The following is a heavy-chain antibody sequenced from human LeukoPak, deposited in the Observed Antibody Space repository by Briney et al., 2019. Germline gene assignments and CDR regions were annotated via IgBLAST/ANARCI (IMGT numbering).Heavy chain of an antibody. CDR3: ATIKRGSIFGYFDF. V-gene: IGHV4-59*11. J-gene: IGHJ4*02. Sequence: SETLSLTCTVSGGSSSSHYWSWIRQPPGKGLEWIGYMFDTGRTKDNPSLKSRVTLSADTSKNQFSLRLSSVTAADTAVYYCATIKRGSIFGYFDFWGQGTLVTVSP. CDR2: MFDTGRT. D-gene: IGHD5-18*01. CDR1: GGSSSSHY.